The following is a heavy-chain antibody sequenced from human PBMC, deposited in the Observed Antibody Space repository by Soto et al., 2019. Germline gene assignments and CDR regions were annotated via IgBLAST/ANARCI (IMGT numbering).Heavy chain of an antibody. CDR2: ISAYNGNT. CDR1: GYTFTSYG. J-gene: IGHJ3*02. Sequence: QVQLVQSGAEVKKPGASVKVSCKASGYTFTSYGISWVRQAPGQGLEWMGWISAYNGNTNYAQKLQGRVTMTTDTATSTAYMELRSLRSDDTAVYYCARDHFILRLSMVRGVRHGSAFDIWGQGTMVTVSS. V-gene: IGHV1-18*01. D-gene: IGHD3-10*01. CDR3: ARDHFILRLSMVRGVRHGSAFDI.